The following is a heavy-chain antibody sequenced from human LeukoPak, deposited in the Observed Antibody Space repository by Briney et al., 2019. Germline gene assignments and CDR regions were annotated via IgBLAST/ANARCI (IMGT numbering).Heavy chain of an antibody. V-gene: IGHV3-23*01. CDR2: VSDSGVPT. CDR1: GCTFSSYL. CDR3: AKGRSRWSTPDFDI. Sequence: PGGSLRLSCAASGCTFSSYLMSWVRQAPGKGLEWVSGVSDSGVPTYHADSVKGRFTISRDNSKNTVYLQMNSPRVEDTAIYYCAKGRSRWSTPDFDIWGQGTMVTVSS. D-gene: IGHD6-13*01. J-gene: IGHJ3*02.